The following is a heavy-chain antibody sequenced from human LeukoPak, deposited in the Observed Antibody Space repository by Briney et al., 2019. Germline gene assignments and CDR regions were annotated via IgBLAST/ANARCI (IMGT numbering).Heavy chain of an antibody. Sequence: PSETLSLTCGVSGGSVSSTNWWTWIRQPPGKGLEWIGEVHLDGRTNFNPSLKSRLTMSVDLSENHVSLKLTSVTAADTAVYYCARESKTYDGDGYYHDYWGQGTLVTVSS. CDR1: GGSVSSTNW. CDR2: VHLDGRT. CDR3: ARESKTYDGDGYYHDY. J-gene: IGHJ4*02. V-gene: IGHV4-4*02. D-gene: IGHD3-22*01.